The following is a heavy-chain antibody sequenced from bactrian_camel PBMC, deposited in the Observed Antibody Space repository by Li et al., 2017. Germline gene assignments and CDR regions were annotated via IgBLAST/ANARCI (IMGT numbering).Heavy chain of an antibody. D-gene: IGHD1*01. J-gene: IGHJ4*01. Sequence: HVQLVESGGGSVQAGGSLRLSCSASGTTNSGYCMAWFRQGPENAREGVAQIEADGSAVYADSVKGRFTISQDAAKNTLYLQMNTLQTEDEGTYICAAAPPLGHCTGELRRAYEYKYWGQGTQVTVS. CDR3: AAAPPLGHCTGELRRAYEYKY. V-gene: IGHV3S9*01. CDR2: IEADGSA. CDR1: GTTNSGYC.